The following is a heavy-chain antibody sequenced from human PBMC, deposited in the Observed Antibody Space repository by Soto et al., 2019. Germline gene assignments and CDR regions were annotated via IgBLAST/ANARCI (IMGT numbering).Heavy chain of an antibody. Sequence: GGSLRLSCAASGFTFSNAWMNWVRQAPGKGLGWVGRIKSKTDGGTTDYAAPVKGRFTISRDDSKNTLYLQMNSLKTEDTAVYYCTTDYGGDYHYPPWGQGTLVTVSS. D-gene: IGHD4-17*01. CDR2: IKSKTDGGTT. V-gene: IGHV3-15*07. J-gene: IGHJ4*02. CDR1: GFTFSNAW. CDR3: TTDYGGDYHYPP.